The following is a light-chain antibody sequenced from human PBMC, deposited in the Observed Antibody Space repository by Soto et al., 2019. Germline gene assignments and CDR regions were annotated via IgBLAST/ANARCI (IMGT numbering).Light chain of an antibody. Sequence: EIVLTQSPGTLSLSPGDRATLSCRASQGVSSYLPWYQQKPGQAPRLLIYDASKRATGIPARFSGSGPGTDFTLTISSLEPEHFAVYYCQQRSNWQPTFGPGTTVDIK. J-gene: IGKJ3*01. CDR1: QGVSSY. CDR2: DAS. V-gene: IGKV3D-11*01. CDR3: QQRSNWQPT.